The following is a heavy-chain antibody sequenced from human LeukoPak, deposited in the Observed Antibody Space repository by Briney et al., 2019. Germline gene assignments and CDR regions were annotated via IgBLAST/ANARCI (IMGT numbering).Heavy chain of an antibody. CDR3: ARDYYDSSGYSTFDY. J-gene: IGHJ4*02. CDR1: GGSISSGSYY. CDR2: IYTSGST. Sequence: SQTLSLTCTVSGGSISSGSYYWSWIRQPAGKGLEWIGRIYTSGSTNYNPSLKSRVTISGDTSKNQFSLKLSSVTAADTAVYYCARDYYDSSGYSTFDYWGQGTLVTVSS. D-gene: IGHD3-22*01. V-gene: IGHV4-61*02.